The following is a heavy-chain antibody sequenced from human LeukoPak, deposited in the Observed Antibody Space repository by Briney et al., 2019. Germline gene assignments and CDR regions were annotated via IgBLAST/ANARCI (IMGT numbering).Heavy chain of an antibody. D-gene: IGHD2-2*01. V-gene: IGHV4-59*01. CDR2: IYYSGST. CDR1: GGSISSYY. CDR3: ARSLPAAMPTIAFDI. Sequence: SETLSLTCTVSGGSISSYYWSWIRQPPGKGLEWIGYIYYSGSTNYNPSLKSRVTISVDTSKNQFSLKLSSVTAADTAVYYCARSLPAAMPTIAFDIWGQGTMVTVSS. J-gene: IGHJ3*02.